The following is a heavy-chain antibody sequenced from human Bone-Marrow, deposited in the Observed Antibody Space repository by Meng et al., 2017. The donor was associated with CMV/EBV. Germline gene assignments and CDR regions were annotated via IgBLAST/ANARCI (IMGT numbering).Heavy chain of an antibody. D-gene: IGHD6-13*01. Sequence: GESLKISCAASGFTFSSYGMHWVRQAPGKGLEWVAVIWYDGSNKYYADSVKGRFTISRDNSKNTLYLQMNSLRAEDTAVYYCAREGAAADDGFDYWGQGTLVTVSS. V-gene: IGHV3-33*01. CDR1: GFTFSSYG. J-gene: IGHJ4*02. CDR3: AREGAAADDGFDY. CDR2: IWYDGSNK.